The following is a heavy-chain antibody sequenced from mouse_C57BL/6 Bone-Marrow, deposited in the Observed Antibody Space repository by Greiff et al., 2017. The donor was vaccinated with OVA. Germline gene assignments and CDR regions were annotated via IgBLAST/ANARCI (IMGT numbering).Heavy chain of an antibody. Sequence: QVQLQQSGAELVRPGTSVKVSCKASGYAFTNYLIEWVKQRPGQGLEWIGVINPGSGGTNYNEKFKGKATLTADKSSSTAYMQLSSLKSEDSAVYCCARWNLDYGNYGGYWYFDVWGTGTTVTVSS. CDR2: INPGSGGT. CDR3: ARWNLDYGNYGGYWYFDV. J-gene: IGHJ1*03. V-gene: IGHV1-54*01. D-gene: IGHD2-1*01. CDR1: GYAFTNYL.